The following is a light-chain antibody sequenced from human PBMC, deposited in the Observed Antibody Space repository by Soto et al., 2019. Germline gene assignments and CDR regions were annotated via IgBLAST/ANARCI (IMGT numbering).Light chain of an antibody. CDR3: QQYGSSPPIT. V-gene: IGKV3-20*01. Sequence: VMTQSPATLSVSPGERATLSCWASETVATNLAWYQQKPGQAPRLLIYGASNRATGIPDRFSGSGSGTDFTLTISRLEPEDFAVYYCQQYGSSPPITFGQGTRLEIK. CDR1: ETVATN. J-gene: IGKJ5*01. CDR2: GAS.